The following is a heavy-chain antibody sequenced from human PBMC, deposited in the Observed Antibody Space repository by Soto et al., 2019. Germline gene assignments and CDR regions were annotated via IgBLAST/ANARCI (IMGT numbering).Heavy chain of an antibody. J-gene: IGHJ4*02. V-gene: IGHV3-30-3*01. CDR1: GFTFSSYA. CDR3: ASGGIGWYFDY. CDR2: ISYDGSNK. Sequence: QVQLVESGGGVVQPGRSLRLSCAASGFTFSSYAMHWVRQAPGKGLEWVAVISYDGSNKYYADSVKCRFTISRDNSKNTLYLQMNSLRAEDMAVYYCASGGIGWYFDYWGQGTLVTVSS. D-gene: IGHD6-19*01.